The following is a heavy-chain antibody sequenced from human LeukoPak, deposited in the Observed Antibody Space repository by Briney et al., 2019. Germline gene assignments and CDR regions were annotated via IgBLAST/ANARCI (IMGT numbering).Heavy chain of an antibody. V-gene: IGHV4-59*01. CDR3: ARVPTGYIAAAGSFDY. D-gene: IGHD6-13*01. Sequence: SETLSLTCTVSGGSISSYYWSWIRQPPGKGLEWIGYIYYSGSTNYNPSLKSRVTMSVDTSKNQFSLKLSSVTAADTAVYYCARVPTGYIAAAGSFDYWGQGTLVTVSS. CDR2: IYYSGST. J-gene: IGHJ4*02. CDR1: GGSISSYY.